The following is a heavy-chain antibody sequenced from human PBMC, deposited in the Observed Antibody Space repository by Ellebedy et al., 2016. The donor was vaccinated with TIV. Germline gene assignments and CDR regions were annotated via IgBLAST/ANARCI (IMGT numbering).Heavy chain of an antibody. D-gene: IGHD6-19*01. Sequence: PGGSLRLSCAASGFTVSSNYMSWVRQAPGKGLEWVSVIYSGGSTYYADSVKGRFTISRDNSKNTLYLQMNSLRAEDTAVYYCARDPIAVAGTLGDYWGQGTLVTVSS. J-gene: IGHJ4*02. CDR1: GFTVSSNY. CDR3: ARDPIAVAGTLGDY. V-gene: IGHV3-66*01. CDR2: IYSGGST.